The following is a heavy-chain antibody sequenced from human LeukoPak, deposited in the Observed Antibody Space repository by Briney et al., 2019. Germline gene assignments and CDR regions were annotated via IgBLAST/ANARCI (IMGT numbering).Heavy chain of an antibody. CDR3: ARQYPPSVSYSRAFDI. CDR1: GYSFTSYW. CDR2: IYPGDSDT. D-gene: IGHD2-15*01. Sequence: PGESLKISCKGSGYSFTSYWIGWVRQMPGKGLEWMGIIYPGDSDTRYSPSFQGHVTTSVDKSISTAYLQWSSLEASDTAMYYCARQYPPSVSYSRAFDIWGQGTMVTVSS. J-gene: IGHJ3*02. V-gene: IGHV5-51*01.